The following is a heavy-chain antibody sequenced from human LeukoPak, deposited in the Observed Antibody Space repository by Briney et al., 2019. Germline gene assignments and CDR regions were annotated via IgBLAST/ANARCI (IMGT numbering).Heavy chain of an antibody. CDR3: ARDALGYSSSMGWFDP. Sequence: SETLSLTCTVSGGSISSYYWSWIRQPAGKGLEWIGRIYTSGSTNYNPSLKSRVTISVDTSKNQFSLKLSSVTAADTAVYYCARDALGYSSSMGWFDPWGQGTLVTVSS. J-gene: IGHJ5*02. V-gene: IGHV4-4*07. CDR2: IYTSGST. D-gene: IGHD6-6*01. CDR1: GGSISSYY.